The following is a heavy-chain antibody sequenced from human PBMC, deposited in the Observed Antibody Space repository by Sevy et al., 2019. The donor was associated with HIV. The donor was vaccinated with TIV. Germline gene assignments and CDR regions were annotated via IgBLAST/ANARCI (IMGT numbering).Heavy chain of an antibody. J-gene: IGHJ4*02. V-gene: IGHV4-39*07. CDR2: IYHSGYS. CDR3: ARAIGTQVAGPYYFDY. Sequence: SETLSLTCTVSGGYVSDGSYYWSWIRQSPGKGLEWIGSIYHSGYSYYNPSLKSRVTISVDTSKNQFSLKLSSVMAADTAVFYCARAIGTQVAGPYYFDYWGQGTLVTVSS. CDR1: GGYVSDGSYY. D-gene: IGHD6-19*01.